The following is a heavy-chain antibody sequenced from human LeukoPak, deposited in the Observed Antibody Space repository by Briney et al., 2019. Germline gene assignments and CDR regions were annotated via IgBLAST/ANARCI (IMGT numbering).Heavy chain of an antibody. CDR3: ARAVRVAAAGWFDP. D-gene: IGHD6-13*01. Sequence: PSETLSLTCAVYGGSFSGYYWSWIRQPPGKGLEWIGEINHSGSTNYNPSLKSRVTISVDTSKNQFSLKLSSVTAADTAVYYCARAVRVAAAGWFDPWGQGTLVTVSS. V-gene: IGHV4-34*01. J-gene: IGHJ5*02. CDR1: GGSFSGYY. CDR2: INHSGST.